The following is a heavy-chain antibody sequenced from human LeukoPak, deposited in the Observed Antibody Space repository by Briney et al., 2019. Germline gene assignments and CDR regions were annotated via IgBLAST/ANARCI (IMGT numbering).Heavy chain of an antibody. CDR2: IYPGDSDT. D-gene: IGHD4-17*01. Sequence: GESLKISCKGSGYSFTSYWIGWVRQMPGKGLEWMGIIYPGDSDTRYSPPFQGQVTISADKSISTAYLQWGSLKASDTAMYYCAKVDYGDRNWFDPWGQGTLVTVSS. V-gene: IGHV5-51*01. CDR1: GYSFTSYW. CDR3: AKVDYGDRNWFDP. J-gene: IGHJ5*02.